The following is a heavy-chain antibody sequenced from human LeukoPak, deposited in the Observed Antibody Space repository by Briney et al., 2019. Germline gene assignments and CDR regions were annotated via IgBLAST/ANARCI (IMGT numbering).Heavy chain of an antibody. V-gene: IGHV3-23*01. D-gene: IGHD3-10*02. CDR1: GFTFNTYA. Sequence: PGGSLRLSCEVSGFTFNTYAMSWVRQATGKGPEWVSSISGGDVSTSYADSVKGRFIISRDNSKNTLYLEMDSLRAEDTAVYYCAKPSGRVRGWYFDLWGRGIVVTVSS. J-gene: IGHJ2*01. CDR2: ISGGDVST. CDR3: AKPSGRVRGWYFDL.